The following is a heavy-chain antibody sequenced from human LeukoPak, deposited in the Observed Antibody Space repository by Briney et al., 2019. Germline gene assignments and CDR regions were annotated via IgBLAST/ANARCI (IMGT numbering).Heavy chain of an antibody. J-gene: IGHJ4*02. CDR2: ISGSGGST. V-gene: IGHV3-23*01. D-gene: IGHD2-15*01. CDR3: AGYRDSILFDY. Sequence: GGSLRLSCAASGFTFSSYAMSWVRQAPGKGLEWVSAISGSGGSTSYADSVKGRFTISRDNSKNTLYLQMNSLRAEDTAVYYCAGYRDSILFDYWGQGTLVTVSS. CDR1: GFTFSSYA.